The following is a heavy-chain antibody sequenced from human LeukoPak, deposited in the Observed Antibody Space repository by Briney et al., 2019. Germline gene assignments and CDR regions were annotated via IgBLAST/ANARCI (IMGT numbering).Heavy chain of an antibody. Sequence: ASVKVSCKASGGTFSSYGISWVRQAPGQGLEWMGGIIPIFGTANYAQKLQGRVTITADESTSTAYMELSSLRSEDTAVYYCAREDSSGYYSLDYWGQGTLVTVSS. CDR2: IIPIFGTA. J-gene: IGHJ4*02. CDR1: GGTFSSYG. V-gene: IGHV1-69*13. CDR3: AREDSSGYYSLDY. D-gene: IGHD3-22*01.